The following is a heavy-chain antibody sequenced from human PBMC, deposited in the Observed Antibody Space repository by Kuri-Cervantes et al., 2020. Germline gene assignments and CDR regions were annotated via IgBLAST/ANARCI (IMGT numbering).Heavy chain of an antibody. J-gene: IGHJ6*03. CDR3: ARGRYSSSRYYYMDV. CDR1: GYTFIRYY. CDR2: IIPIFGTA. V-gene: IGHV1-69*05. Sequence: SVKVSCKASGYTFIRYYMHWVRQAPGQGLEWMGGIIPIFGTANYAQKFQGRVTITTDESTSTAYMELSSLRSEDTAVYYCARGRYSSSRYYYMDVWGKGTTVTVSS. D-gene: IGHD6-6*01.